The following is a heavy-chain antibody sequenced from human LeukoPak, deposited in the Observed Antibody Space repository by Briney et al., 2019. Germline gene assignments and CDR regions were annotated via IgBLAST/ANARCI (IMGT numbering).Heavy chain of an antibody. D-gene: IGHD3-10*01. J-gene: IGHJ5*02. V-gene: IGHV3-33*01. Sequence: GGSLRLSCAASGFTFSSYGMHWVRQAPGKGLEWVAVIWYDGSNKYYADSVKGRFIISRDNSKNTLYLQMNSLRAEDTAVYSCARDLYFGELLGGVDPWGQGTLVTVSS. CDR3: ARDLYFGELLGGVDP. CDR2: IWYDGSNK. CDR1: GFTFSSYG.